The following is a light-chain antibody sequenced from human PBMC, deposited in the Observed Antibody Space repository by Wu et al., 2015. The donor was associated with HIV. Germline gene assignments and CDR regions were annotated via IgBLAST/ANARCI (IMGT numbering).Light chain of an antibody. Sequence: EIVLTQSPGTLSLSPGERATLSCRASQSVDNNYLAWYQQKPGQAPKLLIYGASSRATGIPGRFSGSGSGTDFTLTISRLETEDFVVYYCQQYGSSPPYSFGQGTKLEIK. CDR3: QQYGSSPPYS. V-gene: IGKV3-20*01. CDR2: GAS. J-gene: IGKJ2*03. CDR1: QSVDNNY.